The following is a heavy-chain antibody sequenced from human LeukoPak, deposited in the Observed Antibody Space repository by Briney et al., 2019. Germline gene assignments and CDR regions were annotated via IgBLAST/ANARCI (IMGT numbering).Heavy chain of an antibody. J-gene: IGHJ6*03. D-gene: IGHD3-22*01. CDR3: ARDPGNYYDSSGYYYYYYIDV. CDR1: GYX. V-gene: IGHV4-34*01. Sequence: GYXWSWLRQPPGKGLEWIGEINHSGSTNYNPSLKSRVTISVETSKKQFSLKRSSVTAADTAVYYCARDPGNYYDSSGYYYYYYIDVWGKGTTVTVSS. CDR2: INHSGST.